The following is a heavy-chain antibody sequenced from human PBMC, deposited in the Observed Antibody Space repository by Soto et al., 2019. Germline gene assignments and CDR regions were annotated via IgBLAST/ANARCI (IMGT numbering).Heavy chain of an antibody. J-gene: IGHJ6*03. Sequence: SVNVSCKASGFTFSNSALQWVRQARGQRLEWIGWIVVGSGNTNYAQRLQERVTISRDMSTSTAYMELNSLRSDDTAVYYCAARGGGDKYMDVWGKGTTVTVS. CDR1: GFTFSNSA. V-gene: IGHV1-58*01. CDR2: IVVGSGNT. CDR3: AARGGGDKYMDV. D-gene: IGHD2-21*02.